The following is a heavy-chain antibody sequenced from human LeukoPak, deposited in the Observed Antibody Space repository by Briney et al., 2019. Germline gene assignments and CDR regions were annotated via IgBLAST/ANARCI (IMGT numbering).Heavy chain of an antibody. CDR1: GFTFSSYA. J-gene: IGHJ6*03. V-gene: IGHV3-23*01. CDR2: ISGSGGST. CDR3: AKSHCGGDCYLDYYYMDV. D-gene: IGHD2-21*01. Sequence: GESLRLSCAASGFTFSSYAMSWVRQAPGKGLEWVSAISGSGGSTYYADSVKGRFTISRDNSKNTLYLQMNSLRAEDTAVYYCAKSHCGGDCYLDYYYMDVWGKGTTVTVSS.